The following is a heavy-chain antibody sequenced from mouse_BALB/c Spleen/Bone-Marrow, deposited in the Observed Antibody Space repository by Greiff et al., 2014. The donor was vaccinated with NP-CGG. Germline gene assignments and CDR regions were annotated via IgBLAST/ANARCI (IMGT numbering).Heavy chain of an antibody. J-gene: IGHJ2*01. V-gene: IGHV1-54*01. D-gene: IGHD1-2*01. CDR3: ARRVGSYFDY. CDR2: INPGSGGT. CDR1: GYAFTNYL. Sequence: QVQLKESGAELVRPGTSVKVSCKASGYAFTNYLIEWVKQRPGQGLEWIGMINPGSGGTNYNEKFKGKATLTADKSSSTAYMQLSSLTSDDSAVYFCARRVGSYFDYWGQGTTLTVSS.